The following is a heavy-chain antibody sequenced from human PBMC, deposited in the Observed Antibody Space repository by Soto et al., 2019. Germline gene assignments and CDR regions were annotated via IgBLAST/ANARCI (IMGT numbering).Heavy chain of an antibody. CDR3: SREWSWYFLL. V-gene: IGHV3-33*01. D-gene: IGHD3-3*01. CDR2: IWYDGSNK. Sequence: QVQLVESGGGVVQPGRSLRLSCAASGFTFSSYGMHWVRQAPGKGLEWVAVIWYDGSNKYYADTVKGRFTISRDYSENTPYLQMNSLRADAPAVYCCSREWSWYFLLWGRGSGMTVSS. J-gene: IGHJ2*01. CDR1: GFTFSSYG.